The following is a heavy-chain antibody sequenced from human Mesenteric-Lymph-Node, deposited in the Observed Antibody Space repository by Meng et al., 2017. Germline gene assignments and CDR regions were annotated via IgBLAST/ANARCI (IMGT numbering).Heavy chain of an antibody. V-gene: IGHV3-23*01. D-gene: IGHD3-22*01. CDR2: ISGSGGST. CDR1: GFTFSSYA. CDR3: ARGAIVVSPTTYDAFDI. Sequence: GESLKISCSASGFTFSSYAMSWVRQAPGKGLEWVSGISGSGGSTYYADSVKGRFTISRDNSKNTLYLQMNSLRAEDTAVYYCARGAIVVSPTTYDAFDIWGQGTMVTVSS. J-gene: IGHJ3*02.